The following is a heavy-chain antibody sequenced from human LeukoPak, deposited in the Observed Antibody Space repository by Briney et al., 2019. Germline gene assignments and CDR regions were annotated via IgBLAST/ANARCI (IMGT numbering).Heavy chain of an antibody. CDR1: GGTFSSYA. J-gene: IGHJ4*02. Sequence: ASVKVSCKASGGTFSSYAISWVRQAPGQGLEWMGGIIPIFGTANYAQKFQGRVTITTDESTSTAYMELSSLRSEDTAVYYCARGTLYSGNYIIDYWGQGTLVTVSS. CDR3: ARGTLYSGNYIIDY. CDR2: IIPIFGTA. D-gene: IGHD1-26*01. V-gene: IGHV1-69*05.